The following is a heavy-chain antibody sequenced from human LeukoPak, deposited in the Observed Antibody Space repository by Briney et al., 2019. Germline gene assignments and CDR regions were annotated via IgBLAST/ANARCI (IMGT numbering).Heavy chain of an antibody. V-gene: IGHV4-31*03. CDR1: GGSISSGGYY. D-gene: IGHD4-17*01. Sequence: PSQTLSLTCTVSGGSISSGGYYWSWIRQHPGKGLEWIGYIYYSGSTYYNPSLKSRVTISVDTSKNQFSLKLSSVTAADTAVYYCARSTEHDYGDYVDYYGMDVWGQGTTATVSS. CDR3: ARSTEHDYGDYVDYYGMDV. J-gene: IGHJ6*02. CDR2: IYYSGST.